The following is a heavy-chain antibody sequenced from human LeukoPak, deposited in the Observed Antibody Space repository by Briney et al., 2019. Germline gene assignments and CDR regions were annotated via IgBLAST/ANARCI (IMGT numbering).Heavy chain of an antibody. CDR1: GGSISSYY. CDR2: IYYTGNT. CDR3: ARHECGGSCYPEDY. J-gene: IGHJ4*02. D-gene: IGHD2-15*01. Sequence: SETLSLTCSVSGGSISSYYWSWIRQPPGKGLEWIGYIYYTGNTNYNPSLESRVIISVDTSKNQFSLKLSSVTAADTAVYYCARHECGGSCYPEDYWGQGTLVTVSS. V-gene: IGHV4-59*08.